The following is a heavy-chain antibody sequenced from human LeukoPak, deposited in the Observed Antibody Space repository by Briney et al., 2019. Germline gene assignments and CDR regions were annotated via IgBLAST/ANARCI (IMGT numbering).Heavy chain of an antibody. CDR1: GGSISSYY. J-gene: IGHJ4*02. D-gene: IGHD6-6*01. CDR2: IYYSGST. V-gene: IGHV4-59*01. Sequence: SETLSLTCAVYGGSISSYYWSWIRQPPGKGLEWIGYIYYSGSTNYNPSLKSRVTISVDTSKNQFSLKLSSVTAADTAVYYCARGYSSSSEPFDYWGQGTLVTVSS. CDR3: ARGYSSSSEPFDY.